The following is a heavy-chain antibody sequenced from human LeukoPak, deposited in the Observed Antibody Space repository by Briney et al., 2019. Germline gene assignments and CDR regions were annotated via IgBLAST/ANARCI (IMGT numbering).Heavy chain of an antibody. V-gene: IGHV3-30*03. Sequence: GGSLRLSCAASGFTFSSYGMHWVRQAPGKGLEWVAVISYDGSNKYYADSVKGRFTISRDNSKNTLYLQMNSLRAEDTAVYYCCKMAAIGYWGQGTLVTVSS. CDR2: ISYDGSNK. J-gene: IGHJ4*02. D-gene: IGHD5-24*01. CDR3: CKMAAIGY. CDR1: GFTFSSYG.